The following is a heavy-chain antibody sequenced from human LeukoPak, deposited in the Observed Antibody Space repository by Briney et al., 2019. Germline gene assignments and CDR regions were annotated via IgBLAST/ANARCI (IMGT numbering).Heavy chain of an antibody. Sequence: GGSLRLSCAASGFTFSTYWMHWVRQAPGKGRVWVSRLSPDGSSSIYADSVKGRLTVSRDNAKNTLYLQMNSLRDDDTAVYYCTRSPSLGGSYWGFDYWGQGTLLTVSS. D-gene: IGHD1-26*01. CDR1: GFTFSTYW. CDR2: LSPDGSSS. V-gene: IGHV3-74*01. J-gene: IGHJ4*02. CDR3: TRSPSLGGSYWGFDY.